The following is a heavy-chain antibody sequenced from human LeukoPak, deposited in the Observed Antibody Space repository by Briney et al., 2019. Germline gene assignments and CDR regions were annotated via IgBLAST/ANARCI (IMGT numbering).Heavy chain of an antibody. D-gene: IGHD3-22*01. Sequence: ASVKVSCKASGYTFTGYYMHWVRQAPGQGLEWMGWINPNSGGTNYAQKFQGRVTMTRDTSTSTAYMELSRLRSDDTAVYYCARDPSPYYYDSSGYYFDYWGQGTLVTVSS. CDR1: GYTFTGYY. V-gene: IGHV1-2*02. CDR2: INPNSGGT. J-gene: IGHJ4*02. CDR3: ARDPSPYYYDSSGYYFDY.